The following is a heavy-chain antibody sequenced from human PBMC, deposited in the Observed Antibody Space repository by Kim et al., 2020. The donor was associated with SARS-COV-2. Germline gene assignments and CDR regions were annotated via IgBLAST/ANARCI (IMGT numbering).Heavy chain of an antibody. CDR2: ISNSGSTR. Sequence: GGSLRLSCAASGFTFIDYEFTWVRQAPGKGLEWVSYISNSGSTRYYADSVKGRFTISRDNAKNSLYLQMSSLRAEDTAVYYCARDLSGDGFYPRYFDYWGQGTLVTVSS. D-gene: IGHD1-26*01. V-gene: IGHV3-48*03. CDR3: ARDLSGDGFYPRYFDY. CDR1: GFTFIDYE. J-gene: IGHJ4*02.